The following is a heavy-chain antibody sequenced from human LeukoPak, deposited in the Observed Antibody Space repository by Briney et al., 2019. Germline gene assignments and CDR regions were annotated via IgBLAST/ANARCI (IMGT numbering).Heavy chain of an antibody. D-gene: IGHD4-11*01. V-gene: IGHV3-23*01. CDR2: ISERGGST. Sequence: PGGSLRLSCVVSGISLSNYAMTWVRQAPGKGLEWVSYISERGGSTTYADSVKGRFTISRDSSLNTLYLQMNNLRAEDTAVYYCAKEDYRRGHFQHWGQGTLVTVSS. J-gene: IGHJ1*01. CDR3: AKEDYRRGHFQH. CDR1: GISLSNYA.